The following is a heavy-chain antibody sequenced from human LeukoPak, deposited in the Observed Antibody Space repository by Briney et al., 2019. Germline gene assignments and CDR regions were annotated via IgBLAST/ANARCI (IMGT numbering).Heavy chain of an antibody. CDR1: GVSISSYY. J-gene: IGHJ4*02. D-gene: IGHD3-10*01. CDR3: ARLTTMVRGEYFDF. CDR2: IYYSGST. Sequence: PSETLSLTCTVSGVSISSYYWGWIRQPPGKGLEWIGYIYYSGSTNYNPSLKSRVTISVDTSKNQFSLKLNSVTAADTAVYYCARLTTMVRGEYFDFWGQGTLVTVSS. V-gene: IGHV4-59*08.